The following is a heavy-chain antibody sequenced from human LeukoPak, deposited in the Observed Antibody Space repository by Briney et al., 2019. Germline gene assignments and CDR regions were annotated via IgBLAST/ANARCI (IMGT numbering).Heavy chain of an antibody. CDR2: INPNRGGT. J-gene: IGHJ4*02. V-gene: IGHV1-2*06. CDR1: GYTFTGYY. Sequence: ASVEVSCKASGYTFTGYYMHWVPPAPGQGLEWMGPINPNRGGTNYAQKFQGRVTMTRDTSISTAYMELSRLRSDDTAVYYCARAGVGVRFLEWLHDYWGQGTLVTVSS. CDR3: ARAGVGVRFLEWLHDY. D-gene: IGHD3-3*01.